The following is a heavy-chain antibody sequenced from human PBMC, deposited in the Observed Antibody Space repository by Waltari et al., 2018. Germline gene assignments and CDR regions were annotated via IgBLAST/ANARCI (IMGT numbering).Heavy chain of an antibody. D-gene: IGHD4-4*01. V-gene: IGHV4-59*01. CDR1: GGSISSYY. CDR3: AREHSREFWFDP. J-gene: IGHJ5*02. CDR2: IYYSGST. Sequence: QVQLQESGPGLVKPSETLSLTCTVSGGSISSYYWSWIRQPPGKGLEWIGYIYYSGSTNYNPSLKSRVTISVDTSKNQFSLKLSSVTAADTAVYYCAREHSREFWFDPWGQGTLVTVSS.